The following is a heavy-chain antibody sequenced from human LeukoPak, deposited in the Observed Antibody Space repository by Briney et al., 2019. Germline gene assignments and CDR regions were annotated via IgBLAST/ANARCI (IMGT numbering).Heavy chain of an antibody. CDR2: INHSGST. D-gene: IGHD5-24*01. J-gene: IGHJ4*02. CDR1: GGSFSGYY. Sequence: SETLSLTCAVYGGSFSGYYWSWIRQPPGKGLEWIGEINHSGSTNYNPSLKSRVTISVDTSKNQFSLKLSSVTAADTAVYYCAIQAPMATIDYWGQGTLVTVSS. V-gene: IGHV4-34*01. CDR3: AIQAPMATIDY.